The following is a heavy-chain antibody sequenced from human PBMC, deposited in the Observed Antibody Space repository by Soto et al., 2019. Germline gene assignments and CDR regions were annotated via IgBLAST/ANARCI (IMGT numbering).Heavy chain of an antibody. V-gene: IGHV3-30*03. J-gene: IGHJ4*02. Sequence: QVQLVESGGGVVQPGRSLRLSCAASGFTFSSYGMHWVRQAPGKGLAGVAVISYDGSNKYYADSVKGRLTISRDKSKNTLYLQMYGMRAEDTAVYYCAREGVVVLMVYAMGFDYWGQGTLVTVSS. CDR1: GFTFSSYG. CDR3: AREGVVVLMVYAMGFDY. D-gene: IGHD2-8*01. CDR2: ISYDGSNK.